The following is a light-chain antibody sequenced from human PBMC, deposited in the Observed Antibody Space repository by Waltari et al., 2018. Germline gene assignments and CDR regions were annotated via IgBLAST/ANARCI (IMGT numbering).Light chain of an antibody. J-gene: IGKJ5*01. Sequence: DIQMTQSPSSLSASVGDRVTITCQASQDISNYLNWYQQKPGKAPKPLIYYASNLETGVPSRFSGSGSGTDFTFTISSLQPEDIATYYCQQYDNLPPFGQGTRLEIK. V-gene: IGKV1-33*01. CDR2: YAS. CDR1: QDISNY. CDR3: QQYDNLPP.